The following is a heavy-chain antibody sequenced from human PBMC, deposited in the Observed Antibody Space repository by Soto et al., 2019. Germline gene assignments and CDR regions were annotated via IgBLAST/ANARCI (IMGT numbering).Heavy chain of an antibody. CDR2: IWYDGSNK. J-gene: IGHJ4*02. D-gene: IGHD4-17*01. V-gene: IGHV3-33*01. CDR3: ARALMTTVPPGY. Sequence: CLRLSCAASRFTASSYGMHLVRQAPGKGLEWVAVIWYDGSNKYYADSVKGRFTISRDNSKNTLYLQMNSLRAEDTAVYYCARALMTTVPPGYRGQGTLVTVSS. CDR1: RFTASSYG.